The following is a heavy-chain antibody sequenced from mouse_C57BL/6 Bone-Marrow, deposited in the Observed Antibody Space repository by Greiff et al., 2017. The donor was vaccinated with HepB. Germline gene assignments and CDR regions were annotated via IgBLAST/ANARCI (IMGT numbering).Heavy chain of an antibody. CDR1: GYSFTDYN. Sequence: EVQLQQSGPELVKPGASVKISCKASGYSFTDYNMNWVKQSNGKSLEWIGVINPNYGTTSYNQKFKGKATLTVDQSSSTAYMQLNSLTSEDSAVYYCARERRIYYDYDGAWFAYWGQGTLVTVSA. CDR2: INPNYGTT. V-gene: IGHV1-39*01. J-gene: IGHJ3*01. D-gene: IGHD2-4*01. CDR3: ARERRIYYDYDGAWFAY.